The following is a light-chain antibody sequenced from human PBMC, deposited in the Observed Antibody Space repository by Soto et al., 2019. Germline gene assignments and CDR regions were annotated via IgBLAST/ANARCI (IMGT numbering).Light chain of an antibody. V-gene: IGLV6-57*03. Sequence: NFMLTQPHSVSESPGRTVTISCTRSSGSIASNYVHWYQQRPGSAPTTVIYEDNQRPSGVPDRFSGSIDSSSNSASLTISRLKTEDEADYYCQSFHNNTWVFGGGTKLTVL. CDR3: QSFHNNTWV. CDR2: EDN. J-gene: IGLJ3*02. CDR1: SGSIASNY.